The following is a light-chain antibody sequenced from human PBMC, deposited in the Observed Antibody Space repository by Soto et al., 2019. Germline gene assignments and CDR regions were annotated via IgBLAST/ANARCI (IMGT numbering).Light chain of an antibody. CDR1: QSVSSN. CDR3: HQRNQ. Sequence: EIVMTQSPATLSMSPGERATLSCRASQSVSSNLAWYQQNPGQAPRLLIYDSTNRATGIPARFSGSRSGTDFTLTISSVEPEDFAMYYCHQRNQFGQGTRLEIK. V-gene: IGKV3D-11*03. J-gene: IGKJ5*01. CDR2: DST.